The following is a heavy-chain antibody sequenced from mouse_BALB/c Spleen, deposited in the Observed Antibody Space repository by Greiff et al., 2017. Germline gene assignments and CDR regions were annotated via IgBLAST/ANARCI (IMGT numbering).Heavy chain of an antibody. V-gene: IGHV1-7*01. D-gene: IGHD2-14*01. CDR1: GYTFTSYW. CDR2: INPSTGYT. J-gene: IGHJ4*01. Sequence: HVQLQQSGAELAKPGASVKMSCKASGYTFTSYWMHWVKQRPGQGLEWIGYINPSTGYTEYNQKFKDKATLTADKSSSTAYMQLSSLTSEDSAVYYCARSHYRYDNAMDYWGQGTSVTVSS. CDR3: ARSHYRYDNAMDY.